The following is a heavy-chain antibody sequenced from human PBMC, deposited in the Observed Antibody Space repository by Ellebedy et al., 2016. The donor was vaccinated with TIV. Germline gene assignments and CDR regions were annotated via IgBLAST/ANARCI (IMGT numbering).Heavy chain of an antibody. D-gene: IGHD2-15*01. CDR2: INWDGTKT. V-gene: IGHV3-20*04. Sequence: GGSLRLSCAPSGFKFDDYGMSWVRQAPGKGLEWVSGINWDGTKTDYTDSVNGRFIVSRDNSTNTLYLQMNSLRAEDTAGYYCARDIRGCSGGSCYGMDVWGQGTTVTVS. CDR3: ARDIRGCSGGSCYGMDV. CDR1: GFKFDDYG. J-gene: IGHJ6*02.